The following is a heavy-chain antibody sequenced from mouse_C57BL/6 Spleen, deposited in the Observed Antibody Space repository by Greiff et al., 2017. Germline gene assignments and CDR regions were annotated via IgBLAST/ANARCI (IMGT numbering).Heavy chain of an antibody. V-gene: IGHV1-5*01. J-gene: IGHJ3*01. CDR3: TRGDYSNYFSWFAY. CDR1: GYTFTSYW. CDR2: IYPGNSDP. Sequence: EVQLQQSGTVLARPGASVKMSCKTSGYTFTSYWMHWVTQRPGQGLEWIGAIYPGNSDPSYNQKFKGKAKLTAVTSASTAYMELSSLTNEDSAVYYGTRGDYSNYFSWFAYWGQGTLVTVAA. D-gene: IGHD2-5*01.